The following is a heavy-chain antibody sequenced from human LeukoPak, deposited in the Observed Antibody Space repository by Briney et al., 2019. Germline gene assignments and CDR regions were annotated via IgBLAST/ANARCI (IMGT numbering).Heavy chain of an antibody. D-gene: IGHD2-15*01. Sequence: ASVKVSCKASGYTFTAYAMNWVRQAPGQGLEWMGWISAYNGNTNYAQKLQGRVTMTTDTSTSTAYMELRSLRSDDTAVNYCARDVEGAFDIWGQGTMVTVSS. CDR3: ARDVEGAFDI. CDR1: GYTFTAYA. J-gene: IGHJ3*02. V-gene: IGHV1-18*01. CDR2: ISAYNGNT.